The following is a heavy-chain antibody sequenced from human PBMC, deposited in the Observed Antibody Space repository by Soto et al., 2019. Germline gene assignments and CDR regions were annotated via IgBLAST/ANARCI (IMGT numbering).Heavy chain of an antibody. CDR1: GYTFTSNA. CDR3: KRSQDGYYPFDS. D-gene: IGHD3-22*01. CDR2: INAGNGDT. Sequence: ASVKVSCKASGYTFTSNAIHWVRQAPGQRLEWMGWINAGNGDTKYPQKFQDRVTITRDASASTAYMELSSLRSEDTAVYYCKRSQDGYYPFDSWGQGTQVTVSS. J-gene: IGHJ4*02. V-gene: IGHV1-3*01.